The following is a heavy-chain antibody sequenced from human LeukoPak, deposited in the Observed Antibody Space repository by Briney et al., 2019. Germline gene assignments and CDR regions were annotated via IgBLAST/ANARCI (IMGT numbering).Heavy chain of an antibody. CDR1: GYTFTGYY. CDR2: INPNSGGT. V-gene: IGHV1-2*02. CDR3: ATYPGLARMDV. J-gene: IGHJ6*02. Sequence: GASVKVSCKASGYTFTGYYMHWVRQAPGQGLEWMGWINPNSGGTNYAQDFHGRVTMTRDTSISTAYMELSRLRSDDTAVYYCATYPGLARMDVWGQGTTVTVSS. D-gene: IGHD5-12*01.